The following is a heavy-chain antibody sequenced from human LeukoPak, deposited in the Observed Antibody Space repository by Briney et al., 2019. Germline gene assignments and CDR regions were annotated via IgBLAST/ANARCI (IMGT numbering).Heavy chain of an antibody. Sequence: PGGSLRLSCAASGFTFSSYWMHWVRQAPGKGLVWVSRINSDGSSTSYADSVKGRFTISRDNAKNTLYLQMNSLRAEDTAVYYCARGDYYYGSGSYIDYWGQGTLVTVSS. CDR1: GFTFSSYW. CDR2: INSDGSST. CDR3: ARGDYYYGSGSYIDY. V-gene: IGHV3-74*01. J-gene: IGHJ4*02. D-gene: IGHD3-10*01.